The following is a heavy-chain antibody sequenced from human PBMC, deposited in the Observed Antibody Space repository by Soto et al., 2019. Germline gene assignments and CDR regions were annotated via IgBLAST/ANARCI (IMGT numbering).Heavy chain of an antibody. D-gene: IGHD3-9*01. CDR3: ARVLTNYDILTGYYSGPYYFDY. J-gene: IGHJ4*02. V-gene: IGHV1-18*01. Sequence: ASVKVSCKASGYTFTSYGISWVRQAPGQGLEWMGWIGAYNGNTNYAQKLQGRVTMTTDTSTSTAYMELRSLRSDDTAVYYCARVLTNYDILTGYYSGPYYFDYWGQGTLVTVSS. CDR2: IGAYNGNT. CDR1: GYTFTSYG.